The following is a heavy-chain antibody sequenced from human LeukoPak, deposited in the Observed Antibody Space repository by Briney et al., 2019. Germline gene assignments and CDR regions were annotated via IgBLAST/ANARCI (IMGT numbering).Heavy chain of an antibody. CDR3: ARHSNEYSSSWYMLFRLGY. V-gene: IGHV4-39*01. D-gene: IGHD6-13*01. CDR2: IYYSGST. Sequence: SETLSLTCTLSGGSISTSSYYWGWIRQPPGRGLEWIGRIYYSGSTYYNPSLKSRVTISVDTSKNQFSLQLSSVTAADTAVYYCARHSNEYSSSWYMLFRLGYWGQGTLVTVSS. J-gene: IGHJ4*02. CDR1: GGSISTSSYY.